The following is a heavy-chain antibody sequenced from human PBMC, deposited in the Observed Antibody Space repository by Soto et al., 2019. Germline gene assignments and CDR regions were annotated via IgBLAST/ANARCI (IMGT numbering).Heavy chain of an antibody. CDR2: ISYGGHKK. J-gene: IGHJ5*02. CDR1: GFTFSTYG. D-gene: IGHD4-4*01. V-gene: IGHV3-30*18. Sequence: QVQLVESGGGVVQPGASLTLSCMTSGFTFSTYGMHWVRQAPGKGLEWVAVISYGGHKKYYADSVKGRFNISRDNSKDTLFLQMNSLTPADTAMYYCAKDLDYIYRAWGQGTLVTVSS. CDR3: AKDLDYIYRA.